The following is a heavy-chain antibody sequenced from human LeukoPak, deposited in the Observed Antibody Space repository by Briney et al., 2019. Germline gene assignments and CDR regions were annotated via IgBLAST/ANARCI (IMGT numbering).Heavy chain of an antibody. Sequence: GGSLRLSCTASGFTFSSYWTTWVRQAPGKGLEWVANIKQDGSEEYYVDSLKGRFTISRDNGKNSLYLQLNSLRAEDTALYYCARVPFGVTSYYYYMDVWGKGTTVTISS. CDR2: IKQDGSEE. V-gene: IGHV3-7*01. D-gene: IGHD3-10*01. CDR3: ARVPFGVTSYYYYMDV. CDR1: GFTFSSYW. J-gene: IGHJ6*03.